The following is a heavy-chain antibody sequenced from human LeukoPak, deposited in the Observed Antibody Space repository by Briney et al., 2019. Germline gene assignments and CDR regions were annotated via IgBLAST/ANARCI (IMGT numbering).Heavy chain of an antibody. CDR2: ISGSGSST. D-gene: IGHD3-10*01. Sequence: GGSLRLSCVASGFTFSSYSMNWVRQAPGKGLEWVSSISGSGSSTFYADSVKGRFTISRDNSKNTLYLQMTSLRAEDTAVFYCAKSPYALGSYGIAGDYWGQGTLVTVSS. CDR1: GFTFSSYS. CDR3: AKSPYALGSYGIAGDY. J-gene: IGHJ4*02. V-gene: IGHV3-23*01.